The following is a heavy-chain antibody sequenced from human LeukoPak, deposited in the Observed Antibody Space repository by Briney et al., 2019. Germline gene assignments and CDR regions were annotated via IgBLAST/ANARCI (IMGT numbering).Heavy chain of an antibody. J-gene: IGHJ5*02. CDR2: IKQDGSEK. V-gene: IGHV3-7*03. CDR1: GFTFSSYW. Sequence: PGGSLRLSCAASGFTFSSYWMSWVRQAPGKGLEWVANIKQDGSEKSYVDSVKGRFAISRDNAKNSLYLQMNSLRAEDTAVYYCAKALGGWYGNWFDPWGQGTLVTVSS. D-gene: IGHD6-19*01. CDR3: AKALGGWYGNWFDP.